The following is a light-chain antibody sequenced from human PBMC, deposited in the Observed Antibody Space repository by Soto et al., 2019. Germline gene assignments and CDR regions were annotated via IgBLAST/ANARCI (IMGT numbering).Light chain of an antibody. Sequence: DIQMTQSPSTLSASVGDRVTITCRASQSMSSWLAWYQQKPGKAPNLLIYKASSLESGVPSRFSGSGSGTEFTLTISSLQPDEFATYYCEQYESYSVTFGQGTRVEIK. J-gene: IGKJ5*01. V-gene: IGKV1-5*03. CDR2: KAS. CDR1: QSMSSW. CDR3: EQYESYSVT.